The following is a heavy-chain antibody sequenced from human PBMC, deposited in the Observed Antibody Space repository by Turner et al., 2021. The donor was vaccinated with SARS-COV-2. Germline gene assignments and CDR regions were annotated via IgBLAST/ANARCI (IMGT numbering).Heavy chain of an antibody. CDR3: GSGGFIWFGA. V-gene: IGHV4-39*01. CDR2: IDDRGST. D-gene: IGHD5-12*01. CDR1: GASISRSSDY. J-gene: IGHJ5*02. Sequence: QLQLQESGPGLVKPAATLSLTCAVSGASISRSSDYWGWIRQPPGKGLEWIGNIDDRGSTYYNPSLKSRLTIFVDTSKNQVSLKMTSVTAADTAVYYCGSGGFIWFGAWGQGTLVTVSS.